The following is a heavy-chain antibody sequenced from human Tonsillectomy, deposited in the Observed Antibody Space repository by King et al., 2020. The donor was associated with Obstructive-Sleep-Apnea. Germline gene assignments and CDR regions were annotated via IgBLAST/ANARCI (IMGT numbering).Heavy chain of an antibody. J-gene: IGHJ4*02. CDR1: GFNFSNYG. Sequence: VQLVESGGGVVQPGRSLRLSCGASGFNFSNYGMHWVRHAPGKGLEWVAFIWYDGSNKYYADSVKGRFTISRDNSKNTLDLQMNSLRAEDTAVYYCAKGVGRKWGQGTLVTVSS. CDR3: AKGVGRK. CDR2: IWYDGSNK. D-gene: IGHD1-14*01. V-gene: IGHV3-33*06.